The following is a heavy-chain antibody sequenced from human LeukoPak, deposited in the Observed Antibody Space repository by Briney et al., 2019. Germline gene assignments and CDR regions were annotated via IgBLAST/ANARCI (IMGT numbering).Heavy chain of an antibody. Sequence: PGGSLRLSCAASGFTFSSYAMSCVRQAPGKGLEWVSAISGSGGSTYYADSVKGRFTISRGNSKNTLYLQMNSLRAEDTAVYYCARRGWFTGYFDYWGQGTLVTVSS. D-gene: IGHD6-19*01. CDR3: ARRGWFTGYFDY. V-gene: IGHV3-23*01. CDR2: ISGSGGST. CDR1: GFTFSSYA. J-gene: IGHJ4*02.